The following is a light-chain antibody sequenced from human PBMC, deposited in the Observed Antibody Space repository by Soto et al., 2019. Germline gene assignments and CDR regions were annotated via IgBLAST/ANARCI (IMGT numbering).Light chain of an antibody. CDR1: TGPVTTSHY. CDR3: VLYYGGAHVV. CDR2: STT. Sequence: QAVVTKEPSLTVSPGGTVTLTCASSTGPVTTSHYPNWFQQKPGQPPRSLIYSTTNTHSWTPARFSGSLLGGKAALTLSGVLPEDEADYYCVLYYGGAHVVFGGGTKLTVL. J-gene: IGLJ2*01. V-gene: IGLV7-43*01.